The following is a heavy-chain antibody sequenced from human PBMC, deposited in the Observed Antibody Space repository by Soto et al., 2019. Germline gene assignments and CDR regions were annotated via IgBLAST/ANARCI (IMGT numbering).Heavy chain of an antibody. J-gene: IGHJ5*02. Sequence: SVKVSCKAAGGTFSIYAISCVLQSPLQWLDWMGGIIPIFGTANYAQKFQGRVTITADKSTSTAYMELSSLRSEDTAVYYCARDFMVQGVTSNWFGPWGHRTLVTGSS. CDR3: ARDFMVQGVTSNWFGP. D-gene: IGHD3-10*01. CDR2: IIPIFGTA. CDR1: GGTFSIYA. V-gene: IGHV1-69*06.